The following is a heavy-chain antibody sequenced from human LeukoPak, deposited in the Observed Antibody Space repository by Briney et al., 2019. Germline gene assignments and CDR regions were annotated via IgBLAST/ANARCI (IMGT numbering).Heavy chain of an antibody. CDR3: ARSNFVYGDYVQYWYFDL. J-gene: IGHJ2*01. V-gene: IGHV1-69*05. Sequence: KISCKGSGYSFTSYWIGWVRQMPGKGLEWMGRIIPIFGTLKYAQKFQGRVTITTDESTSTAYMELSSLRSEDTAVYYCARSNFVYGDYVQYWYFDLWGRGTLVTVSS. CDR1: GYSFTSYW. D-gene: IGHD4-17*01. CDR2: IIPIFGTL.